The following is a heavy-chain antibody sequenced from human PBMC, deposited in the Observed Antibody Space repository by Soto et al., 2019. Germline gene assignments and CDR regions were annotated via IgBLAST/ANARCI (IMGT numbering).Heavy chain of an antibody. Sequence: QVQLVQSGSEVKKPGASVKVSCKASGYSFTSYGISWVRQAPGQGLEWMGWISGYNGNTNYAQKFQGRVTMTTDTSTSTAYMEVRSLRSDDPAVYYCARAGLGVPGTGYGMDVWGQGTTVTVSS. D-gene: IGHD6-19*01. V-gene: IGHV1-18*01. CDR1: GYSFTSYG. J-gene: IGHJ6*02. CDR3: ARAGLGVPGTGYGMDV. CDR2: ISGYNGNT.